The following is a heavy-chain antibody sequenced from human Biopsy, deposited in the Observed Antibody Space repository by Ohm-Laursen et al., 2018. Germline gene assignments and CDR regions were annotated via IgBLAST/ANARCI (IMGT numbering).Heavy chain of an antibody. J-gene: IGHJ6*02. D-gene: IGHD3-16*01. V-gene: IGHV3-15*01. Sequence: GSLRLSCSASGFTFCDAWMSWIRQAPGKGLEWVGRIKSKFDGEITDYVTPVKGRSIISRDNSQSTLFLQMNRLKVEDTAVYFCSTGGGDFYYNGMDVWGQGTTVTVSS. CDR1: GFTFCDAW. CDR2: IKSKFDGEIT. CDR3: STGGGDFYYNGMDV.